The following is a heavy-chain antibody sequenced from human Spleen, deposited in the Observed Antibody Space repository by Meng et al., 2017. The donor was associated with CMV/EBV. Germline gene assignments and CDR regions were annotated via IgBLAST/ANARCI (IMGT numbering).Heavy chain of an antibody. J-gene: IGHJ4*02. V-gene: IGHV3-48*04. CDR1: GFTFGHYG. Sequence: GGSLRLSCAASGFTFGHYGMTWVRQAPGKGLEWVSVISNTGETIYYADSVKGRFTISRDNAKNSLYLQMNSLRAEDTAVYYCAKMGYYGSGSLTFDYWGQGTLVTVSS. CDR2: ISNTGETI. D-gene: IGHD3-10*01. CDR3: AKMGYYGSGSLTFDY.